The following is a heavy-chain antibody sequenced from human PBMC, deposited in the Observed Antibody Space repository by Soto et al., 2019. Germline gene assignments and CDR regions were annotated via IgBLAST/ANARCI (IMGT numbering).Heavy chain of an antibody. CDR1: GYSFTSYW. CDR2: IYPGDSDT. Sequence: GESLKISCKGSGYSFTSYWIGWVRQMPGKGLEWMGIIYPGDSDTRYSPSFQGQVTISADKSISTAYLQWSSLKASDTAMYYCAILKGSSGWYDDSFLGDYYGMDVWGQGTTVPVSS. J-gene: IGHJ6*02. D-gene: IGHD6-19*01. V-gene: IGHV5-51*01. CDR3: AILKGSSGWYDDSFLGDYYGMDV.